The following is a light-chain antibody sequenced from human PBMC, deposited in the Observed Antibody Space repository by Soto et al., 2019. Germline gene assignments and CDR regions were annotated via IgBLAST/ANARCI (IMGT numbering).Light chain of an antibody. CDR3: QHYDTFPYT. J-gene: IGKJ2*01. V-gene: IGKV1-5*01. Sequence: DIQMTQSPSTLSAFVGDRVTITCRASQRTSGWLAWYQQKPGKAPKLLIYDASTLESGVSSGFSGSGSGTEFTLTISSLRPDDFATYYCQHYDTFPYTFGQGTKVDIK. CDR2: DAS. CDR1: QRTSGW.